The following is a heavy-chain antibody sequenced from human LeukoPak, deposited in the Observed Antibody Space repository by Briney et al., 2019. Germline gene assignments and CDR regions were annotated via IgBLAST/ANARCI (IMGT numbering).Heavy chain of an antibody. CDR2: IYHSGST. Sequence: SGTLSLTCAVSGGSISSSNWWSWVRQPPGKGLKWIGEIYHSGSTNYNPSLKSRVTISVDKSKNQFSLKLSSVTAADTAVYYCARLHCGGDCYSPIWDYWGQGTLVTASS. V-gene: IGHV4-4*02. CDR1: GGSISSSNW. CDR3: ARLHCGGDCYSPIWDY. D-gene: IGHD2-21*02. J-gene: IGHJ4*02.